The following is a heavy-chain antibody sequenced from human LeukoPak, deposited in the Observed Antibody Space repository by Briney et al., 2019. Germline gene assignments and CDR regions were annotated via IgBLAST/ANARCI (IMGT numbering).Heavy chain of an antibody. CDR2: IYSGGSA. CDR3: ARANGMDV. J-gene: IGHJ6*02. V-gene: IGHV3-53*01. Sequence: GGSLRLSCAASGFTFSGYAMSWVRQAPGKGLEWVSVIYSGGSAYYADSVKGRFTISRDNSKNTLYLQMNSLRAEDTAVYYCARANGMDVWGQGTTVTVSS. CDR1: GFTFSGYA.